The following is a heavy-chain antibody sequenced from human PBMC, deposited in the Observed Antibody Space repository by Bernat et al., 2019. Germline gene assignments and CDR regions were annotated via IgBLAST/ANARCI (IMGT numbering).Heavy chain of an antibody. V-gene: IGHV3-49*03. CDR3: TREHYYGSGEQKFDY. D-gene: IGHD3-10*01. Sequence: EVQLVESGGVLVQPGRSLRLSCTASGFTFGDYAMSWFRQAPGKGLEWVGFIRSKAYGGTTEYAASVKGRFTISRDDSKSIAYLQMNSLKTEDTAVYYCTREHYYGSGEQKFDYWGQGTLVTVSS. J-gene: IGHJ4*02. CDR2: IRSKAYGGTT. CDR1: GFTFGDYA.